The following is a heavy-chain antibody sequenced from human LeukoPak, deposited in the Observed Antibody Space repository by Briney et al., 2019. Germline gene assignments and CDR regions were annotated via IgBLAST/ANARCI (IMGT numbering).Heavy chain of an antibody. CDR3: ARAGIAVAGTAYWYFDL. D-gene: IGHD6-19*01. CDR2: ISAYNGNT. Sequence: GASVKVSCKASGYTFTSYGISWVRQAPGQGLEWMGWISAYNGNTNFAQKLQGRVTMTTDTSTSTAYMELRSLRSDDTAVYYCARAGIAVAGTAYWYFDLWGRGTLVTVSS. CDR1: GYTFTSYG. J-gene: IGHJ2*01. V-gene: IGHV1-18*04.